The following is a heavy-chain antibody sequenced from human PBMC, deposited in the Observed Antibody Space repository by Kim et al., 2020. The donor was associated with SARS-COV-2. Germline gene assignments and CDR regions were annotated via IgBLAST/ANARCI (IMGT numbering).Heavy chain of an antibody. CDR2: INPDGTTT. Sequence: GGSLRLSCAASGFTFSTYWMHWVRQAPGKGLVWVSRINPDGTTTNYADSVKGRFTVSRDNAKNTLYLQMNSLRVEDTAVYYCSSGGSSGGGSGYWGQGTLVTVSS. J-gene: IGHJ4*02. CDR3: SSGGSSGGGSGY. D-gene: IGHD3-16*01. CDR1: GFTFSTYW. V-gene: IGHV3-74*01.